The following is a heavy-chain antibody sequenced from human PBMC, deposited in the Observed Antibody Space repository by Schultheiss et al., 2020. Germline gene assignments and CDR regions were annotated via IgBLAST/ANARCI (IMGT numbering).Heavy chain of an antibody. Sequence: GESLKISCVASGFIFSDYSMTWVRQAPGKGLEWVSSISFGGTFIYFADLVKGRFIISRDDAKNSLYLQMNSLRVEDTAVYYCARVGADDRHFDHWGQGDLVTVSS. CDR1: GFIFSDYS. J-gene: IGHJ4*02. V-gene: IGHV3-21*06. CDR3: ARVGADDRHFDH. D-gene: IGHD3-22*01. CDR2: ISFGGTFI.